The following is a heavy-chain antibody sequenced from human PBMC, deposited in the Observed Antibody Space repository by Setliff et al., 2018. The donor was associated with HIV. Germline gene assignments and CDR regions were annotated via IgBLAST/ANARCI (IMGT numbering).Heavy chain of an antibody. CDR3: ARESRSMHVAH. CDR1: GIPVSSDY. CDR2: INHSGST. D-gene: IGHD5-12*01. J-gene: IGHJ4*02. V-gene: IGHV4-34*01. Sequence: LSCAASGIPVSSDYMSWVRQPSGKGLEWIGEINHSGSTNYNPSLKSRVTISVDTSKNQFSLKLSSVTAADTAVYYCARESRSMHVAHWGQGTLVTVSS.